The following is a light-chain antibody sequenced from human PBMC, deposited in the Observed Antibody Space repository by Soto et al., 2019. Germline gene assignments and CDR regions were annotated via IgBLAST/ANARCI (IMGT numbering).Light chain of an antibody. CDR2: DVS. V-gene: IGLV2-11*01. Sequence: QSALTQPRSVSGSPGQSVTISCTGTSSDVGGYNYVSWYQQHPGKAPKLMIYDVSKRPSGVPDRFSGSKSGNTASLTISGLQAEDEADYYCSSYAGSYYGFGTGTKLTVL. CDR1: SSDVGGYNY. J-gene: IGLJ1*01. CDR3: SSYAGSYYG.